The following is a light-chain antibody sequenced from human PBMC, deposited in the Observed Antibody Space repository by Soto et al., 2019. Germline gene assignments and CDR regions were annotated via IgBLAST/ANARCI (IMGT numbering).Light chain of an antibody. CDR1: QSVSSN. V-gene: IGKV3-11*01. CDR2: DAS. CDR3: QQRSNWPRLT. Sequence: EIVMTQSPATLSVSPGERATLSCRASQSVSSNLAWYQQKPGQAPRLLIYDASNRATGIPARFSGSGSGTDFTLTISSPEPEDFAVYYCQQRSNWPRLTFGGGTKVDIK. J-gene: IGKJ4*01.